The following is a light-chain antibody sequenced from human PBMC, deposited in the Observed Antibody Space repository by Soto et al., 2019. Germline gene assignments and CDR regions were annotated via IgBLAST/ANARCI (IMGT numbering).Light chain of an antibody. CDR3: QQSYSTPQT. Sequence: DIQMTQSPSTLSGSVGDRVTITCRASQTISSWLAWYQRKPGKAPKLLIYAASSLQSGVPSRFSGSGSGTDFTLTIGSLQPEDFATYYCQQSYSTPQTFGQGTKVDIK. CDR1: QTISSW. CDR2: AAS. V-gene: IGKV1-39*01. J-gene: IGKJ1*01.